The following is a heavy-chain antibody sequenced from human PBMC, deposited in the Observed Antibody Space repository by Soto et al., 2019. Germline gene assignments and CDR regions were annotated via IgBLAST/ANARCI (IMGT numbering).Heavy chain of an antibody. V-gene: IGHV4-61*08. CDR1: GGSISSGGYY. J-gene: IGHJ5*02. CDR2: IYYSGST. D-gene: IGHD3-3*02. Sequence: SETLSLTCTVSGGSISSGGYYWSWIRQPPGKGLEWIGYIYYSGSTYYNPSLKSRVTISVDTSKNQFSLKLSSVTAADTAVYYCASPKIAFYNWFDPWGQGTLVTVSS. CDR3: ASPKIAFYNWFDP.